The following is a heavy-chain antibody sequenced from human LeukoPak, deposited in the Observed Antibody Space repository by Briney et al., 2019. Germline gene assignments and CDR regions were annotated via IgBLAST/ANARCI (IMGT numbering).Heavy chain of an antibody. V-gene: IGHV6-1*01. D-gene: IGHD3-16*01. J-gene: IGHJ4*02. CDR2: TYYRSKWYN. CDR3: ARVGGIAYYFDY. CDR1: GDSVSSNSAA. Sequence: SQTLSLTCAISGDSVSSNSAAWNWIRQSPSRGLEWLGRTYYRSKWYNDYAVSVKSRITINPDTSKNQFSLQLNSVTPEDTAVHYRARVGGIAYYFDYWGQGTLVTVSS.